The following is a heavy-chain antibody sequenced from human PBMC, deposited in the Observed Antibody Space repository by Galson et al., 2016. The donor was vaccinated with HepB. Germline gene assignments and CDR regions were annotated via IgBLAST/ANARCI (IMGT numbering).Heavy chain of an antibody. CDR1: GGFGFGTYA. J-gene: IGHJ4*02. D-gene: IGHD1-26*01. CDR2: LSARGSTK. Sequence: SLRLSCAASGGFGFGTYAMTWVRQAPGRGLEWVSGLSARGSTKFYAASVEGRFTISRDNSKNPLFLEMNSLRVDDTAVYFCAKVRGVIAGGSALDYWGQGTLVTVSS. CDR3: AKVRGVIAGGSALDY. V-gene: IGHV3-23*01.